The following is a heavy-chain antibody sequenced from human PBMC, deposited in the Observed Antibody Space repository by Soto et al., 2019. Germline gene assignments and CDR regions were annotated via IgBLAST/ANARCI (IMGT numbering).Heavy chain of an antibody. CDR2: ISGSGGST. V-gene: IGHV3-23*01. CDR1: GFTFSSYA. D-gene: IGHD3-22*01. Sequence: EVQLLESGGGLVQPGGSLRLSCAASGFTFSSYAMSWVRQAPGKGLEWLSAISGSGGSTYYADSVKGRFTISRDNSKNTLYLQMNSLRAEDTAVYYCAKDLSITMIVVVISLDYWGQGTLVTVSS. CDR3: AKDLSITMIVVVISLDY. J-gene: IGHJ4*02.